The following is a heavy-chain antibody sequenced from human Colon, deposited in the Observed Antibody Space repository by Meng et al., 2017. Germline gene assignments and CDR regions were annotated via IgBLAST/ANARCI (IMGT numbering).Heavy chain of an antibody. Sequence: VHRQEPGPGLVKPSGTLSLTWAFSGGSISSTNWWSWVRQPPGKGLEWIGEISPSGSSNYNPSLKSRVTMSLDKSKNQLFLNLGSVSAADTAVYYCARENEGIGFTPTGQWGQGTLVTVSS. V-gene: IGHV4-4*02. CDR3: ARENEGIGFTPTGQ. CDR1: GGSISSTNW. CDR2: ISPSGSS. J-gene: IGHJ1*01. D-gene: IGHD1-14*01.